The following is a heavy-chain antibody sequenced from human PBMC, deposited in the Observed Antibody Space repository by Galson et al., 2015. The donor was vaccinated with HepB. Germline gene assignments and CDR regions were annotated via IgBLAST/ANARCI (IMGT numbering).Heavy chain of an antibody. V-gene: IGHV3-11*06. CDR2: ISSGSSYT. CDR3: ARVRSGSFGVFDL. D-gene: IGHD1-26*01. J-gene: IGHJ3*01. CDR1: GVTFSCFY. Sequence: SLRLSCAASGVTFSCFYMHWVRQAPGKGLVWGSFISSGSSYTNYADSVNGRFAISRDNDKNCLYLEMNSLRVDDTAIYYCARVRSGSFGVFDLWGQGTMVTVSS.